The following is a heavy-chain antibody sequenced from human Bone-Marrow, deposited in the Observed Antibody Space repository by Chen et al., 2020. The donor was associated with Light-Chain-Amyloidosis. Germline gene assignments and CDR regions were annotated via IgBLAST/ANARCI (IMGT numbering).Heavy chain of an antibody. CDR2: MNPNSGNT. V-gene: IGHV1-8*01. J-gene: IGHJ5*02. CDR3: ARAWGTFTIFGVVTQWRYNWFDP. CDR1: GYTFTSYD. Sequence: QVQLVQSGAEVKKPGASVKVSCKASGYTFTSYDINWVRQATGQGLEWMGWMNPNSGNTGYAQKFQGRVTMTRNTSISTAYMELSSLRSEDTAVYYCARAWGTFTIFGVVTQWRYNWFDPWGQGTLVTVSS. D-gene: IGHD3-3*01.